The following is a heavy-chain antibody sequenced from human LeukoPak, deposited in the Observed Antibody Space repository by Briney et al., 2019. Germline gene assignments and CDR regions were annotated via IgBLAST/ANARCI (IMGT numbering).Heavy chain of an antibody. J-gene: IGHJ4*01. V-gene: IGHV4-39*01. CDR1: GFTFRSYW. CDR3: ARAEYADLIFDS. Sequence: GSLRLSCAASGFTFRSYWMSWVRQAPGKGLEWIGSIYYSGNTYYNASLKSQVSISIDTSKNQFSLRLTSVTAADTAVYYCARAEYADLIFDSWGHGTLVTVSS. CDR2: IYYSGNT. D-gene: IGHD2/OR15-2a*01.